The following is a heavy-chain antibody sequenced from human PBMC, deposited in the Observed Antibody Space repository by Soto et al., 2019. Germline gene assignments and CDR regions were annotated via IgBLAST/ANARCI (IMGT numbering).Heavy chain of an antibody. CDR1: GFSLSTSGVG. CDR3: AHFIFVRAFTYFDP. Sequence: QITLKESGPTLVKPTQTLTLTCTFSGFSLSTSGVGVGWIRQPPGKALEWLALIYWNDDSRYSPSLRSRLTITKDSSKNQAVLTMTNMDPVDTATYYCAHFIFVRAFTYFDPWGQGTLVTVSS. V-gene: IGHV2-5*01. CDR2: IYWNDDS. J-gene: IGHJ5*02. D-gene: IGHD2-8*01.